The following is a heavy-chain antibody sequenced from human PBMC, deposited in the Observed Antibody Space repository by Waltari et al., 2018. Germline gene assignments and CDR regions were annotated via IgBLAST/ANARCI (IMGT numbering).Heavy chain of an antibody. CDR2: IYLNDDK. V-gene: IGHV2-5*01. D-gene: IGHD3-22*01. CDR3: VHVRPPANTWLLDYYAA. J-gene: IGHJ4*02. Sequence: QITLKESGPTLVKPTQTLTLTCTFSGFSLSTTGVGVGWVRQPPGKALECLALIYLNDDKRYSPAVKRRHNISQDTANWQVVVTMNKMSPLDAATYHSVHVRPPANTWLLDYYAAWGQGTVVTVSS. CDR1: GFSLSTTGVG.